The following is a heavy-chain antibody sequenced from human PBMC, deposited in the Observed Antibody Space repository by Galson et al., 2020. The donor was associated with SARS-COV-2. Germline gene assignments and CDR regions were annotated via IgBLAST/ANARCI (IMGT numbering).Heavy chain of an antibody. CDR1: GGSITSGAYY. Sequence: ETSETLSLTCSVSGGSITSGAYYWSWIRQQPEKGLEWIGYIYYNGKTYYNPSLHSRVSLSVDKSKNQFFLTLNSVTAADTAVYYCAREASGYSSAWYYWFDPWGQGTLVTVSS. CDR3: AREASGYSSAWYYWFDP. CDR2: IYYNGKT. V-gene: IGHV4-31*03. D-gene: IGHD6-19*01. J-gene: IGHJ5*02.